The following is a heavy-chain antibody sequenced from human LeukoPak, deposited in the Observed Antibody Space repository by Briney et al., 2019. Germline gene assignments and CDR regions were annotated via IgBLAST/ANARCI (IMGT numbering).Heavy chain of an antibody. CDR2: ISGSGGST. Sequence: GGSLRLSCVASEFTFSGYAMSWVRQVPGKGLEWVSVISGSGGSTYYADSVKGRFTISRDNSKNTLYLQINSLRAEDTAVYYCAKRRYGSPSDIVVVPAAISPSYYYYYMDVWGKGTTVTVSS. J-gene: IGHJ6*03. CDR3: AKRRYGSPSDIVVVPAAISPSYYYYYMDV. D-gene: IGHD2-2*01. CDR1: EFTFSGYA. V-gene: IGHV3-23*01.